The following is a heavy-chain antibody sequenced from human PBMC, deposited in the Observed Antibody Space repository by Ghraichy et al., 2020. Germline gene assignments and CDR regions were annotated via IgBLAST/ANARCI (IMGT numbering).Heavy chain of an antibody. CDR2: INHSGST. D-gene: IGHD3-3*01. CDR1: GGSFSGYY. J-gene: IGHJ5*02. Sequence: SETLSLTCAVYGGSFSGYYWSWIRQPPGKGLEWIGEINHSGSTNYNPSLKSRVTISVDTSKNQFSLKLSSVTAADTAVYYCARDFWGGYFRMDWFDPWGQGTLVTVSS. CDR3: ARDFWGGYFRMDWFDP. V-gene: IGHV4-34*01.